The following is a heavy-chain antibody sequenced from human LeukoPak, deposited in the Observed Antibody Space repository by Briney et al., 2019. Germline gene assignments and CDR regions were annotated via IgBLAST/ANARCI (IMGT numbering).Heavy chain of an antibody. J-gene: IGHJ6*03. D-gene: IGHD2-2*01. CDR2: IWYDGSNK. V-gene: IGHV3-33*06. CDR3: AKDGEDVCSSTSCKSRAYYYYYYMDV. Sequence: GGSLRLSCAASGFTFSSYGMHWVRQAPGKGLGWVAVIWYDGSNKYYADSVKGRFTISRDNSKNTLYLQMNSLRAEDTAVYYCAKDGEDVCSSTSCKSRAYYYYYYMDVWGKGTTVTVFS. CDR1: GFTFSSYG.